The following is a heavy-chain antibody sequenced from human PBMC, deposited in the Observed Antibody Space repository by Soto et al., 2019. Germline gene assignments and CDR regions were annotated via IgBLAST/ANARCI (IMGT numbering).Heavy chain of an antibody. CDR3: ARASSRSDEY. CDR1: GYTFTSYA. D-gene: IGHD1-26*01. J-gene: IGHJ4*02. CDR2: INAGNGNT. Sequence: QVQLVQSGAEEKKPGASVKVSCKASGYTFTSYAMHWVCQAPGQRLEWMGWINAGNGNTKYSQKFQGRVTITRDTTASTGYMERSRLRSEDTAVYYCARASSRSDEYWGQGTLVTVSS. V-gene: IGHV1-3*05.